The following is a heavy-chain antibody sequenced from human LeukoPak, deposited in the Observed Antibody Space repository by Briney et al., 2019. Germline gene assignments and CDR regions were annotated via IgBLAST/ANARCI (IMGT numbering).Heavy chain of an antibody. D-gene: IGHD2-2*01. CDR2: ISSNGGST. CDR1: GFTFSSYA. V-gene: IGHV3-64*01. Sequence: GRSLRLSCAASGFTFSSYAMHWVRQAPGKGLEYVSAISSNGGSTYYANSVKGRFTISRDNSKNTLYLQMGSLRAEDMAVYYCARDSTSPTLRSRWFDPWGQGTLVTVSS. J-gene: IGHJ5*02. CDR3: ARDSTSPTLRSRWFDP.